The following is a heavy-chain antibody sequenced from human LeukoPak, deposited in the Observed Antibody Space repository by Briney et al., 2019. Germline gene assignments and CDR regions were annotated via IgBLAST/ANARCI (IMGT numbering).Heavy chain of an antibody. CDR2: IHSVGGGA. CDR3: ARDVPHTWFDT. V-gene: IGHV3-74*01. J-gene: IGHJ5*02. CDR1: GITFGNNW. Sequence: GGSLRLSCAASGITFGNNWMEWVRQGPGKGLVWIARIHSVGGGAIYAGSVKGRFTASRSNAKNTMYLQMNSLRAKDTAVSYCARDVPHTWFDTWGQGTLVTVSS.